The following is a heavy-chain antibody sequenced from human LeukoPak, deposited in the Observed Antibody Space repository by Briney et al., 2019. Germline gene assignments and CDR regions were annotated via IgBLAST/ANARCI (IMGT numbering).Heavy chain of an antibody. J-gene: IGHJ6*02. D-gene: IGHD2-15*01. CDR2: INHSGST. CDR1: DESFSDYY. V-gene: IGHV4-34*01. CDR3: ARFNGRVVVHYYYYYGLDV. Sequence: SETLSLTCVVYDESFSDYYWSWTRQPPGRGLEWIGEINHSGSTNYNPSLKSRVAISVDTSKNQFSLNLSSVTAADTAVYFCARFNGRVVVHYYYYYGLDVWGQGTTVTVSS.